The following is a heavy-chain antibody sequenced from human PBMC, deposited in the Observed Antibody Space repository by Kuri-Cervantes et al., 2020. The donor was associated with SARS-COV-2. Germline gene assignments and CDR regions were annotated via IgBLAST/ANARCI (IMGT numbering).Heavy chain of an antibody. J-gene: IGHJ3*02. V-gene: IGHV3-48*04. D-gene: IGHD3-10*01. CDR3: ARRQLWFGDHDAFDI. CDR1: GFTFSSYS. Sequence: GESLKISCAASGFTFSSYSMNWVRQAPGKGLEWVSYISSSSSTIYYADSVKGRFTISRDNAKNSLYLQMNSLRAEDRAVYYCARRQLWFGDHDAFDIWGQGTVVTVSS. CDR2: ISSSSSTI.